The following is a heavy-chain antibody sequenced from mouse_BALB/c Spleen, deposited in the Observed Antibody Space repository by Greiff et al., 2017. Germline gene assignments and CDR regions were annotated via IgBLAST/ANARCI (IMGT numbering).Heavy chain of an antibody. CDR1: GYSITSDYA. CDR2: ISYSGST. J-gene: IGHJ4*01. D-gene: IGHD2-14*01. V-gene: IGHV3-2*02. Sequence: VQLQQSGPGLVKPSQSLSLTCTVTGYSITSDYAWNWIRQFPGNKLEWMGYISYSGSTSYNPSLKSRISITRDTSKNQFFLQLNSVTTEDTATYYCARIGRYGYYAMDYWGQGTSVTVSS. CDR3: ARIGRYGYYAMDY.